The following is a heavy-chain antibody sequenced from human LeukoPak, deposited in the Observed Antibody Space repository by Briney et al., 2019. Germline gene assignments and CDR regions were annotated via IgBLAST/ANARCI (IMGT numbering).Heavy chain of an antibody. Sequence: GGSLRLSFTASGFTFGDYAMSWFRQAPGKGLEWVGFIRSKAYGGTTEYAASVKGRFTISRDDSKSIAYLQMNSLKTEDTAVYYCTRGDYYDSSGYYFLFDYWGQGTLVTVSS. CDR1: GFTFGDYA. J-gene: IGHJ4*02. V-gene: IGHV3-49*03. CDR2: IRSKAYGGTT. D-gene: IGHD3-22*01. CDR3: TRGDYYDSSGYYFLFDY.